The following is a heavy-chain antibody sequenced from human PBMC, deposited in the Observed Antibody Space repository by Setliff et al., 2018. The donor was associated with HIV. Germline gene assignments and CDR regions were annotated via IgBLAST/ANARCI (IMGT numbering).Heavy chain of an antibody. CDR3: ARGVNFDY. Sequence: SETLSLTCKVSGGSISSYYWSWIRQPPGKGLEWIGYIYYSGSTNYNPSLRSRVTISVDTSKNLFSLKLTSVTAADTAIYYCARGVNFDYWGQGTQVTVSS. D-gene: IGHD3-3*01. V-gene: IGHV4-59*01. CDR2: IYYSGST. CDR1: GGSISSYY. J-gene: IGHJ4*02.